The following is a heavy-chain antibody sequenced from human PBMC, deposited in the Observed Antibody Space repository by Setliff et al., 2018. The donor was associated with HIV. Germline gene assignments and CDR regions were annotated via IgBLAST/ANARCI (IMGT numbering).Heavy chain of an antibody. CDR1: GFTFGDYA. CDR3: TREGFDAFDI. J-gene: IGHJ3*02. CDR2: IRSKAYGGTT. Sequence: GGSLRLSCTASGFTFGDYAMSWVRQAPGKGLEWVGFIRSKAYGGTTEYAASVKGRFTISRDDSKSIAYLQMNSLKTEDTAVYYYTREGFDAFDIWGQGTMVTVSS. V-gene: IGHV3-49*04.